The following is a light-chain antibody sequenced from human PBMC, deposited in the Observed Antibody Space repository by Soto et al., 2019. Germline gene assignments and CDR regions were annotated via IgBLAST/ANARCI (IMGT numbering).Light chain of an antibody. Sequence: IVMTQSPATLSVSPGESATLSCRASQSVSSNLAWYQQKPGQAPRLFIYDASTRATGVSARFSGSGSGTEFTLTINSLQSEDFAVYYCQQYNNWPPGAFGQGTKLEIK. V-gene: IGKV3-15*01. CDR1: QSVSSN. CDR3: QQYNNWPPGA. CDR2: DAS. J-gene: IGKJ2*01.